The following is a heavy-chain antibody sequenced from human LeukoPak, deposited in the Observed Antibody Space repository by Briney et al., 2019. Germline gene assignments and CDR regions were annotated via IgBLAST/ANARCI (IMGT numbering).Heavy chain of an antibody. CDR1: GGSISSSGYY. CDR2: IYYSGST. Sequence: SETLSLTCTVSGGSISSSGYYWGWIRQPPGKGLEWIGNIYYSGSTYYNSSLKSRITISVDTSKNQFSLKLNSVTAADTAVYYCARLSAHCSSSCCYFDRWGQGTLVTVSS. J-gene: IGHJ5*02. V-gene: IGHV4-39*01. CDR3: ARLSAHCSSSCCYFDR. D-gene: IGHD2-2*01.